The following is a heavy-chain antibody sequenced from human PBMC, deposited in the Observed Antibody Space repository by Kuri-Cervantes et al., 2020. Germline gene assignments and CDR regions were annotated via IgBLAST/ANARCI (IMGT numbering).Heavy chain of an antibody. CDR3: AKDIVPAALYGMDV. CDR1: GFTFSSYA. D-gene: IGHD2-2*01. J-gene: IGHJ6*02. CDR2: ISDSGGST. V-gene: IGHV3-23*01. Sequence: GESLKISCAASGFTFSSYAMSWVRQAPGKGLEWVSGISDSGGSTYYADSVKGRFTNSRDNSKNTLYLQMNSLRAEDTAVYYCAKDIVPAALYGMDVWGQGTTVTVSS.